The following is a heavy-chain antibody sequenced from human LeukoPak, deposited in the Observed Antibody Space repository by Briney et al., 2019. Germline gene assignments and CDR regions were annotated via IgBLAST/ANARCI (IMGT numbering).Heavy chain of an antibody. J-gene: IGHJ4*02. D-gene: IGHD4-17*01. CDR1: GFTFDDYY. CDR2: ISLSGTTT. CDR3: ASARTVTTDYFDF. V-gene: IGHV3-11*01. Sequence: PGGSLRLSCAASGFTFDDYYMNWIRQAPGKGLEWISCISLSGTTTHYADSVKGRFTISRDNAKNSLYLQLNSLRAENTAVYYCASARTVTTDYFDFWGQGTLVTVSS.